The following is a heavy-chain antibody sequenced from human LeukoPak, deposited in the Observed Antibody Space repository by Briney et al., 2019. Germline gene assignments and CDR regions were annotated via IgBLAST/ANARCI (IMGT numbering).Heavy chain of an antibody. J-gene: IGHJ4*02. CDR3: AKDVIAVAPDY. CDR2: IYSGGST. D-gene: IGHD6-19*01. V-gene: IGHV3-66*01. Sequence: GGSLRLSCAASGFTVSSNYMSWVRQAPGKGLEWVSVIYSGGSTYYADSVKGRFTISRDNSKNTLYLQMNSLRAEDTAVYYCAKDVIAVAPDYWGQGTLVTVSS. CDR1: GFTVSSNY.